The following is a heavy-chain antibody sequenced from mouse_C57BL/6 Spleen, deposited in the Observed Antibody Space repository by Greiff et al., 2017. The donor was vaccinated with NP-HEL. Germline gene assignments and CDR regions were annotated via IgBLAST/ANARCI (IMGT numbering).Heavy chain of an antibody. CDR2: IDPSDSET. J-gene: IGHJ3*01. CDR3: ARDFDYYGSWFAY. D-gene: IGHD1-1*01. V-gene: IGHV1-52*01. CDR1: GYTFTSYW. Sequence: VQLQQPGAELVRPGSSVKLSCKASGYTFTSYWMHWVKQRPIQGLEWIGNIDPSDSETHYNQKFKDKATLTVDKSSSTAYLQLSSLTSEDSAVYYWARDFDYYGSWFAYWGQGTLVTVSA.